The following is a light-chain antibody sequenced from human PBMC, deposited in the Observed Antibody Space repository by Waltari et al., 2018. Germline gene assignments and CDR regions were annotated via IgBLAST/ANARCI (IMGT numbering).Light chain of an antibody. CDR3: QQYCRRRT. CDR2: WAS. Sequence: DIVLTQSPDALAVSLGERATIKCKSSQSILYKSNDKNYLAWYPQTPETPPKLLIYWASTRQSAVPDRFSGSGSGTDSTPTISRLQAEVVAVYYCQQYCRRRTFGQGTKVEI. CDR1: QSILYKSNDKNY. J-gene: IGKJ1*01. V-gene: IGKV4-1*01.